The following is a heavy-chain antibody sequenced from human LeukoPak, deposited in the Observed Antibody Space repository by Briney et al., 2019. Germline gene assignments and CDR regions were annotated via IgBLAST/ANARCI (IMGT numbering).Heavy chain of an antibody. Sequence: GESLKISCKGSGYSFTNHWIGWVRQMPGKGLEYMGIIYPGDSDTRYSPSFQGQVTISADKSISTAYLQWGSLKASDTAMYYCARRAFYSTDWYFDLWGRGTLVTVSS. J-gene: IGHJ2*01. V-gene: IGHV5-51*01. CDR1: GYSFTNHW. D-gene: IGHD2-2*01. CDR2: IYPGDSDT. CDR3: ARRAFYSTDWYFDL.